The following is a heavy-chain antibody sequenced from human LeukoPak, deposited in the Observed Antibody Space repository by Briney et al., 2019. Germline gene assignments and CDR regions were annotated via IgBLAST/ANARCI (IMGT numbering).Heavy chain of an antibody. CDR2: ISSSSSYI. J-gene: IGHJ4*02. CDR3: AKDGWLRIQSYFDY. V-gene: IGHV3-21*01. D-gene: IGHD6-19*01. Sequence: GGSLTLSCAASGFTFSSYSMNWVRQASGKGLEWVSSISSSSSYIYYADSVKGRFTISRDNAKNSLYLQMNSLRAEDTAVYYCAKDGWLRIQSYFDYWGQGTLVTVSS. CDR1: GFTFSSYS.